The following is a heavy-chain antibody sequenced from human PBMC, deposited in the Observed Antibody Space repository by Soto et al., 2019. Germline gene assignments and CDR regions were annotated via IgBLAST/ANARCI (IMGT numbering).Heavy chain of an antibody. CDR2: IYTSGRT. CDR3: ARGNCSSPNCYSFSGYYGMDV. J-gene: IGHJ6*02. V-gene: IGHV4-4*07. CDR1: GGSISSYY. Sequence: SETLSLTCTVAGGSISSYYWSWIRQPAGKELEWIGRIYTSGRTNYNPSLKSRVTMSLDTSKNQVSLKLTSVTAADTALYYCARGNCSSPNCYSFSGYYGMDVCAKGPRAPSP. D-gene: IGHD2-2*01.